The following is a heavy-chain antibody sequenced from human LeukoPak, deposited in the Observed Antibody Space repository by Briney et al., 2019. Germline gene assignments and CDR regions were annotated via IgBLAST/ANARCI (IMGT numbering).Heavy chain of an antibody. J-gene: IGHJ4*02. CDR3: AKSTSVAGPFDY. D-gene: IGHD6-19*01. CDR1: GFTFSSYA. Sequence: GFLRLSCAASGFTFSSYAMSWVRQAPGKGVEWGSAISCSGGSTYYADSVKGRFTISRDNSKTTLYLQMNSLRAEDTAVYYCAKSTSVAGPFDYWGQGTLVTVSS. V-gene: IGHV3-23*01. CDR2: ISCSGGST.